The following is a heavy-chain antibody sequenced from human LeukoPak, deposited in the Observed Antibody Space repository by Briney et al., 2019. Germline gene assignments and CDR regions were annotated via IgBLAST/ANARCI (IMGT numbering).Heavy chain of an antibody. Sequence: GGSLRLSCVASGLDLSGHYMNWLRQAPGKGLEWVSCMSSSGSPTYYADSVKARFTISRDNAKNSLFLQMNGLRAEDTAVYFCARLRNVVNVHWGFFDYWGQGAMVTVSS. D-gene: IGHD3-22*01. J-gene: IGHJ4*02. CDR1: GLDLSGHY. CDR2: MSSSGSPT. CDR3: ARLRNVVNVHWGFFDY. V-gene: IGHV3-48*04.